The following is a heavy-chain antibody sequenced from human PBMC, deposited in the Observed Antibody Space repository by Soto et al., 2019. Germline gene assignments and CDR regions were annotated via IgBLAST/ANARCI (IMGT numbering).Heavy chain of an antibody. CDR1: GFTFSSYS. CDR2: ISSSSSYI. J-gene: IGHJ4*02. V-gene: IGHV3-21*01. D-gene: IGHD2-2*01. CDR3: ARDQEEGVVVPAHFAY. Sequence: EVQLVESGGGLVKPGGSLRLSCAASGFTFSSYSMNWVRQAPGKGLEWVSSISSSSSYIYYADSVKGRFTISRDNAKNSLYLQMNSLRAEDTAVYYCARDQEEGVVVPAHFAYWGQGTLVTVSS.